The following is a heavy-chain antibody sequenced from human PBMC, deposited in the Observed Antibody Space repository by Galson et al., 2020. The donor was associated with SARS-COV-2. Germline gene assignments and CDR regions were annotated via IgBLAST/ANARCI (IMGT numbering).Heavy chain of an antibody. CDR1: GFTFSNAW. Sequence: GGSLRLSCAASGFTFSNAWMSWVRQAPGKGLEWVGRIKSKTDGGTTDYAAPVKGRFTISRDDSKNTLYLQMNSLKTEDTAVYYCTTVPGRGLIVVVPAAIDYYYGMDVWGQGTTVTVSS. CDR2: IKSKTDGGTT. V-gene: IGHV3-15*01. J-gene: IGHJ6*02. D-gene: IGHD2-2*01. CDR3: TTVPGRGLIVVVPAAIDYYYGMDV.